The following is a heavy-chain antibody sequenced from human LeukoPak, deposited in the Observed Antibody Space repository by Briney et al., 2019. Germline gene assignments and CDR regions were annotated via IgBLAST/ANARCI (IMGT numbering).Heavy chain of an antibody. Sequence: SETLSLTCTVSGGSISCGDYYWSWIRQPPGTGLEWIGYIYYSGSTYYNPSLKSRVTISVDTSKNQFSLKLSSVTAADTAVYYCARGNLVPAVGAFDIWGQGTMVTVSS. V-gene: IGHV4-30-4*01. CDR3: ARGNLVPAVGAFDI. D-gene: IGHD1-14*01. CDR1: GGSISCGDYY. CDR2: IYYSGST. J-gene: IGHJ3*02.